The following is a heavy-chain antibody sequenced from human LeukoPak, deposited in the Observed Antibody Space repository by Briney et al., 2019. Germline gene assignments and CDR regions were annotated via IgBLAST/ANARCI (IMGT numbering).Heavy chain of an antibody. V-gene: IGHV3-9*01. CDR1: GFTFDDYA. J-gene: IGHJ4*02. CDR3: AKPGTYYYDSSGSYSWGDY. Sequence: GGSLRLSCAASGFTFDDYAMHWVRQAPGKGLEWVSGISWNSGSIGYADSVKGRFTISRDNAKNSLYLQMNSLRAEDTALYYCAKPGTYYYDSSGSYSWGDYWGQGTLVTVSS. CDR2: ISWNSGSI. D-gene: IGHD3-22*01.